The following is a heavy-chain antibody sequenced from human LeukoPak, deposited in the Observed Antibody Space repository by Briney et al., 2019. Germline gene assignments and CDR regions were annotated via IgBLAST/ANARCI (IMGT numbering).Heavy chain of an antibody. CDR1: GGSISSSSYY. V-gene: IGHV4-39*07. CDR3: ARVSSSWYQDWYFDL. CDR2: IYYSGST. Sequence: SETLSLTCTVSGGSISSSSYYWGWIRQPPGKGLEWIGSIYYSGSTYYNPSLKSRVTISVDTSKNQFSLNLSSVTAADTAVYYCARVSSSWYQDWYFDLWGRGTLVTVPS. D-gene: IGHD6-13*01. J-gene: IGHJ2*01.